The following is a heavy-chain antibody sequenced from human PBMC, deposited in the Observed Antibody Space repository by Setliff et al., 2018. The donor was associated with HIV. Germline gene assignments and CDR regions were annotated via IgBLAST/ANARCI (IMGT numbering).Heavy chain of an antibody. CDR1: GGSISSGSYY. D-gene: IGHD3-10*01. J-gene: IGHJ5*02. V-gene: IGHV4-39*01. CDR2: IYYSGST. CDR3: ATYAYRESNRFDP. Sequence: SETMSLTCTVSGGSISSGSYYWSWIRQPPGKGLEWIGSIYYSGSTYYNPSLKSRVTISVDTSKNQFSLKLSSVTAADTAVYYCATYAYRESNRFDPWGQGILVTV.